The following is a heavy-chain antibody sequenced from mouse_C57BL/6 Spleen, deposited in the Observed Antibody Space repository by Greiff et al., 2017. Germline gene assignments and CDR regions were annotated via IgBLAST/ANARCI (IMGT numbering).Heavy chain of an antibody. Sequence: VQLQQSGAELVKPGASVKISCKASGYEFSGYWLNWVKQRPGKGLEWIGQIYPGDGDTNSNGKFKGKATLTADKASSTAYMQLSSLTSEDSAVYFCARRGGNYFSWFAYGGQGTLVTVSA. J-gene: IGHJ3*01. CDR2: IYPGDGDT. CDR3: ARRGGNYFSWFAY. V-gene: IGHV1-80*01. D-gene: IGHD2-1*01. CDR1: GYEFSGYW.